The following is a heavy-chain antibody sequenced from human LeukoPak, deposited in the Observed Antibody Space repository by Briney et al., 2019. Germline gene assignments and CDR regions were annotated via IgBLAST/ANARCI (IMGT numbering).Heavy chain of an antibody. CDR2: ISGSGGGT. D-gene: IGHD3-3*01. J-gene: IGHJ4*02. CDR3: AKRDCDYWSGYFDQ. CDR1: GFNFSSYA. Sequence: PGGALRLSFAASGFNFSSYAMGWVPQAPGEGVEVGLAISGSGGGTYYADSVKGRFTISRDNSKNTMYLLMNSLRAEDTAVYYCAKRDCDYWSGYFDQWGQGALVTVSS. V-gene: IGHV3-23*01.